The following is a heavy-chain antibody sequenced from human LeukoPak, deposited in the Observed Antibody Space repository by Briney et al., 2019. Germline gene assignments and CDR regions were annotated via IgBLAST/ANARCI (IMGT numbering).Heavy chain of an antibody. D-gene: IGHD1-14*01. V-gene: IGHV3-7*03. CDR3: ARAPGRRRNYFDY. Sequence: GGSLRLSCAASGFTFSSYWMSWVRQAPGKGLEWVANIKQDGSEKYYVDSVKGRFTISRDNAKNSLYLQMNSLRAEDTAVYYCARAPGRRRNYFDYWGQGTLVTVSS. J-gene: IGHJ4*02. CDR2: IKQDGSEK. CDR1: GFTFSSYW.